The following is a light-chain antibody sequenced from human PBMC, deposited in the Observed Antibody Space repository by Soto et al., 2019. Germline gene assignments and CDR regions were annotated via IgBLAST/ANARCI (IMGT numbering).Light chain of an antibody. Sequence: IQLTQSPSSLSASVGDRVTITCRASQGISSYLAWYQQKPWKAPKLLIYAASTLQSGVPSRFSGSGSGTDFTLTSSSLQPDDFATYYCQQLNSYPPFTFGPGTKVDIK. CDR2: AAS. CDR1: QGISSY. J-gene: IGKJ3*01. V-gene: IGKV1-9*01. CDR3: QQLNSYPPFT.